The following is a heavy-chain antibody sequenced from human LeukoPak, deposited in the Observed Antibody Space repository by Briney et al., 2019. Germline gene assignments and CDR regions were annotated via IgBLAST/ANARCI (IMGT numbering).Heavy chain of an antibody. Sequence: GGSLRLSCAASGFTFSSYWMHWVRHVPGKGLVWVSRINTDGSTTTYADSVKGRFTISRDNAKNTLYLQMNSLRAEDTAVYYCARDGDGDYVFDPWGQGTLVTVSS. CDR3: ARDGDGDYVFDP. D-gene: IGHD4-17*01. V-gene: IGHV3-74*01. CDR1: GFTFSSYW. CDR2: INTDGSTT. J-gene: IGHJ5*02.